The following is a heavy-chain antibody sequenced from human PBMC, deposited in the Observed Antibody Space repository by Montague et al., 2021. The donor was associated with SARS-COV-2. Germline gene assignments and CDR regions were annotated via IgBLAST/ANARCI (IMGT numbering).Heavy chain of an antibody. V-gene: IGHV4-59*01. J-gene: IGHJ3*02. D-gene: IGHD3-9*01. CDR1: GGSITSYY. Sequence: SETLSLTCTVSGGSITSYYWTWIRQHPGKGLEWVGRIYYSGSTNYNPSLKSRVTISVDTSKNQFSLKLSPVTAADTAVYYCARTGLGAYDILTGYTVNAFDMWGQGTMVTVSS. CDR2: IYYSGST. CDR3: ARTGLGAYDILTGYTVNAFDM.